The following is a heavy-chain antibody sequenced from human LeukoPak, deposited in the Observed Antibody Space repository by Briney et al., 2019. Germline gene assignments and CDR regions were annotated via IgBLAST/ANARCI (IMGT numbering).Heavy chain of an antibody. CDR3: AREGLVAARLNWFDP. CDR2: MNPNNDNT. V-gene: IGHV1-8*03. CDR1: GYTFTNYV. D-gene: IGHD2-15*01. J-gene: IGHJ5*02. Sequence: ASVKVSCKASGYTFTNYVINWVRQATGQGLEWLGWMNPNNDNTGYAQKFQGRVTITRNTSISTAYMDLNSLRSEDTAVYYCAREGLVAARLNWFDPWGQGTLVTVSS.